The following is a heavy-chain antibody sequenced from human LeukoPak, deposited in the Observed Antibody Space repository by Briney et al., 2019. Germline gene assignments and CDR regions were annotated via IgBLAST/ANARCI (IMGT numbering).Heavy chain of an antibody. V-gene: IGHV3-23*01. D-gene: IGHD6-19*01. CDR2: ISGSGGST. J-gene: IGHJ4*02. CDR3: AKSKQGGWYSGDY. CDR1: GFTFSSYA. Sequence: GGSLRLSCAASGFTFSSYAMSWVRQAPGKGLEWVSAISGSGGSTYYADSVKGRFTISRDNSKNTLYLQMNSLRAEDTAVYYCAKSKQGGWYSGDYWGQRTLVTVSS.